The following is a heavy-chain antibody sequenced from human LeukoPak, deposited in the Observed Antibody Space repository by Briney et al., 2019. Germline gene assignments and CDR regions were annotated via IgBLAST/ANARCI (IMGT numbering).Heavy chain of an antibody. CDR3: TQTSRGTRSFDP. J-gene: IGHJ5*02. CDR1: GFTFSCSA. V-gene: IGHV3-73*01. Sequence: GSLRLSCAASGFTFSCSAMHWVRQASGKGLEWVGRIRSKANSYATAYAASVKGRITISRADSKKTPYLQMNSRKSEDTAVYYCTQTSRGTRSFDPWGQRTRVTVSA. CDR2: IRSKANSYAT.